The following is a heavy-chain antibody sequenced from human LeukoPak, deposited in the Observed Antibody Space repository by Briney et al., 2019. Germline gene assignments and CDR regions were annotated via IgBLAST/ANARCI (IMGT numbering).Heavy chain of an antibody. D-gene: IGHD3-9*01. V-gene: IGHV1-2*02. CDR1: GSTFTGAY. CDR3: ARVLFNSGYDY. CDR2: INPNSGET. J-gene: IGHJ4*02. Sequence: ASVKVSCKTSGSTFTGAYMHWVRQAPGQGLEWMGWINPNSGETKVAQRFQGRVTLIRDTAIRTVYMDLGGLRSDDTAVYYCARVLFNSGYDYWGQGSLVTVSS.